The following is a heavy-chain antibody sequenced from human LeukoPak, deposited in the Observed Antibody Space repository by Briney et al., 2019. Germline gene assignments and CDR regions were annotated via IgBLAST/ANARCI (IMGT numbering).Heavy chain of an antibody. V-gene: IGHV1-69*13. CDR3: ARDMYDISGRADY. CDR2: IIPIFGTA. Sequence: ASVKVSCKASGGTFSSYAISWVRQAPGQGLEWMGGIIPIFGTANYAQKFQGRVTITADESTSTAYMELSSLRSEDAAVYYCARDMYDISGRADYWGQGTRVTVSS. CDR1: GGTFSSYA. D-gene: IGHD3-22*01. J-gene: IGHJ4*02.